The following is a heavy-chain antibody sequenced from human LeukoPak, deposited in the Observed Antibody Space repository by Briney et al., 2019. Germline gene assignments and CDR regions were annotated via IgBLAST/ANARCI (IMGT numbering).Heavy chain of an antibody. CDR1: GYTFTGYY. V-gene: IGHV1-2*02. J-gene: IGHJ4*02. CDR2: INPNSGGT. D-gene: IGHD3-22*01. CDR3: ARGRYYDSSGYYY. Sequence: ASVKVSCKASGYTFTGYYMHWVRQAPGQGLEWMGWINPNSGGTNYAQKFQGRVTMTRDTSTSTAYMELSRLRSDDTAVYYCARGRYYDSSGYYYWGQGTLVTVSS.